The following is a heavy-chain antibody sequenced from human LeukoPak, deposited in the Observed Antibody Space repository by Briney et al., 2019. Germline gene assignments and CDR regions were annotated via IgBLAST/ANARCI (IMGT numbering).Heavy chain of an antibody. CDR3: AKDFGYCSGGSCPNWFDP. CDR1: GFTFSSYA. V-gene: IGHV3-23*01. D-gene: IGHD2-15*01. Sequence: GGSLRLSCAASGFTFSSYAMSWVRQAPGKGLEWVSAIIGSGGSTYYADSVKGRFTISRDNSKNTLYPQMNSLRAEDTAVYYCAKDFGYCSGGSCPNWFDPWGQGTLVTVSS. CDR2: IIGSGGST. J-gene: IGHJ5*02.